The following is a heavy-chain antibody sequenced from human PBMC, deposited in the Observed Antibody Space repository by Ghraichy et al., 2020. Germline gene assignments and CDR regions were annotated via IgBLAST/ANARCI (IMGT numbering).Heavy chain of an antibody. CDR3: AREYCSGGRCFFGTGGSHLDY. D-gene: IGHD2-15*01. V-gene: IGHV3-74*01. CDR1: GFTLSNYW. J-gene: IGHJ4*02. CDR2: IKSDGSST. Sequence: GESLNISCVASGFTLSNYWIHWVRQAPGKGLVWVSRIKSDGSSTIYADSVKGRFTISRDNAKNTLYLQMNSLRADDTAVYYCAREYCSGGRCFFGTGGSHLDYWGQGTLVSVSS.